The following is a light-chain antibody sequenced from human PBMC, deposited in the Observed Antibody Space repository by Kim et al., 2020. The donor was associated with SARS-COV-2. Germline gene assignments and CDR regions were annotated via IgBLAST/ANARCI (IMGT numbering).Light chain of an antibody. CDR2: GTS. J-gene: IGKJ2*01. CDR3: QQYETSPNN. CDR1: PTLNPPY. V-gene: IGKV3-20*01. Sequence: PGDRATLSCRASPTLNPPYLAWYQQKPGQAPRLLLYGTSTRATGIPDRFSGSGSGTDFALTISRLEPEDFAVYYCQQYETSPNNFGQGTKLEI.